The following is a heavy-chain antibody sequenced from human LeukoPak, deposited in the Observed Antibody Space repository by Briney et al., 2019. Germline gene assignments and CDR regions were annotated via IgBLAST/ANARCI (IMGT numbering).Heavy chain of an antibody. J-gene: IGHJ4*02. Sequence: PGGSLRLSCAASGFTFSSYSMNWVRQAPGKGLEWVSSISSSSSYIYYADSVKGRFTISRDNAKNSLYLQMNSLGAEDTAVYYCARDAGIAVAGPFFDYWGQGTLVTVSS. V-gene: IGHV3-21*01. CDR2: ISSSSSYI. CDR1: GFTFSSYS. CDR3: ARDAGIAVAGPFFDY. D-gene: IGHD6-19*01.